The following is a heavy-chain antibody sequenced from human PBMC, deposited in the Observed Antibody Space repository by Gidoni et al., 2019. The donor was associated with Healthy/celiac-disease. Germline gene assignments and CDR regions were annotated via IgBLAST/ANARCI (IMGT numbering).Heavy chain of an antibody. CDR2: ISSSSSTI. V-gene: IGHV3-48*04. CDR1: GFPFSSYS. J-gene: IGHJ4*02. Sequence: EVQLVESGGGLVQPGGSLSLSCAASGFPFSSYSMNWVRQAPGKGLEWVSYISSSSSTIYYADSVKGRFTISRDNAKNSLYLQMNSLRAEDTAVYYCAIPYDFWSGYVRDYWGQGTLVTVSS. D-gene: IGHD3-3*01. CDR3: AIPYDFWSGYVRDY.